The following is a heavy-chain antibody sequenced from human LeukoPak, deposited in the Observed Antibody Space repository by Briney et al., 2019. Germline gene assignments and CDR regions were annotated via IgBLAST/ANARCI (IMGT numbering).Heavy chain of an antibody. CDR1: GGSFSGYY. CDR2: INHSGST. D-gene: IGHD2-8*01. Sequence: SETLSLTCAVYGGSFSGYYWRWIRQPPGKGLEWIGEINHSGSTNYNPSLKSRVTISVDTSKNQFSLKLSSVTAADTAVYYCARGRYIVLMVYAKGGSFDYWGQGTLVTVSS. CDR3: ARGRYIVLMVYAKGGSFDY. V-gene: IGHV4-34*01. J-gene: IGHJ4*02.